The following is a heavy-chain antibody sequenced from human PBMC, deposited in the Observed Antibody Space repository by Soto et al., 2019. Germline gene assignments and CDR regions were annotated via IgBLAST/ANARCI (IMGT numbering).Heavy chain of an antibody. CDR1: GFTFSSYS. J-gene: IGHJ3*02. V-gene: IGHV3-48*02. Sequence: EVQLVESGGGLVQPGGSLRLSCAASGFTFSSYSMSWVRQGPGKGLEWVSYIDTSGSTTYYADSVKGRFAISRDNAKNSLYLQVHSLRDEDTAVYYCARDRLTGDRREAFDIWGQGTMVTVSS. D-gene: IGHD7-27*01. CDR3: ARDRLTGDRREAFDI. CDR2: IDTSGSTT.